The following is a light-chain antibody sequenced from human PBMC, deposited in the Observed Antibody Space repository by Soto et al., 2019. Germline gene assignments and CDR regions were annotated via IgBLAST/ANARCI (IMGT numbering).Light chain of an antibody. J-gene: IGLJ3*02. V-gene: IGLV2-14*01. CDR1: SSDVGGYKY. Sequence: QSALTKPASVSGSPGQSITISCTGTSSDVGGYKYVSWYQQHPGRSPELMIYEDSNRPSGVSNRFSGSKSGNTASLTISGLQAEDEAAYYCSSYTSSSTRVFGGGTKLTVL. CDR2: EDS. CDR3: SSYTSSSTRV.